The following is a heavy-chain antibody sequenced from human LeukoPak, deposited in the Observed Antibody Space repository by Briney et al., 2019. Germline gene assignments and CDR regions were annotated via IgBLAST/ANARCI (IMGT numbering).Heavy chain of an antibody. CDR2: INTSGST. Sequence: SETLSLTCTVSGGSISSYYWSWIRQPAGKRLEWIGRINTSGSTNYKPSLKSRVTMSVDTSKNQFSLKLNSETAADTAVYYCARDNRGYDYWGQGTLVTVSS. J-gene: IGHJ4*02. CDR3: ARDNRGYDY. D-gene: IGHD3-16*01. V-gene: IGHV4-4*07. CDR1: GGSISSYY.